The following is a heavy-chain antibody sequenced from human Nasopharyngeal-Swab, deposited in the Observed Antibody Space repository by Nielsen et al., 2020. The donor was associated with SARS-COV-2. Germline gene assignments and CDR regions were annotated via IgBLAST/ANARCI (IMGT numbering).Heavy chain of an antibody. D-gene: IGHD4-11*01. Sequence: GGSLRLSCAASGFTFSSYSMNWVRQAPGKGLEWVSSISSSSYIYYADSVKGRFTISRDNAKNSLYLQMNSLRAEDTAVYYCARWDYSNYDLDYWGQGTQGHRLL. CDR3: ARWDYSNYDLDY. J-gene: IGHJ4*02. CDR1: GFTFSSYS. V-gene: IGHV3-21*01. CDR2: ISSSSYI.